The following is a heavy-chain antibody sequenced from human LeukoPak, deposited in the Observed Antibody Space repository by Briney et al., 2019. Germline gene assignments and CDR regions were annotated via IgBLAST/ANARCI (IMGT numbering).Heavy chain of an antibody. CDR3: ARKGMLVDGDAFDI. CDR2: ISSNGGST. J-gene: IGHJ3*02. Sequence: GGSLRLSCAASGFTFSSYAMHWVRQAPGKGLEYVSAISSNGGSTYYANSVKGRFTISRDNSKNTLYLQMGSLRAEDMAVYYCARKGMLVDGDAFDIWGQGTMVSVSS. V-gene: IGHV3-64*01. D-gene: IGHD6-13*01. CDR1: GFTFSSYA.